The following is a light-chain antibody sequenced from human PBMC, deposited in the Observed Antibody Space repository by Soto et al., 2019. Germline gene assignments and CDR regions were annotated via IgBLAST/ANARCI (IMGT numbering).Light chain of an antibody. Sequence: DIQMTQSPSSLSASVGNRVTITCRASQSISTYLNWYQKKPGKAPNLLIYDASRLQSGVPSRFSGSGGGTDFTLSISSVQPEDFATYYCQQYNSYSEAFGQGTKVDIK. V-gene: IGKV1-39*01. CDR3: QQYNSYSEA. CDR1: QSISTY. J-gene: IGKJ1*01. CDR2: DAS.